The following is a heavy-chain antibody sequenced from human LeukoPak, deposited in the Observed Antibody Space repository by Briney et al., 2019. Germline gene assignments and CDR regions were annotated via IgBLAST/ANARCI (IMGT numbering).Heavy chain of an antibody. J-gene: IGHJ6*03. V-gene: IGHV4-31*03. Sequence: SETLSLTCTVSGGSISSGGYFWSWIRQHPGKGLEWIAHIYHAGSTHDNPSLRGRVAISLDTSANQFSLRLSSVTAADPAVYFCARATHYSASTGGPYMDVWGQGTTVTVSS. CDR1: GGSISSGGYF. CDR3: ARATHYSASTGGPYMDV. CDR2: IYHAGST. D-gene: IGHD3-22*01.